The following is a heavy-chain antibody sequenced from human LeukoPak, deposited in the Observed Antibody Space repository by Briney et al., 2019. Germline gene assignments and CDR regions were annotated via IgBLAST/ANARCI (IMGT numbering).Heavy chain of an antibody. Sequence: SVKVPCKASGGTFSSYAISWVRQAPGQGLEWMGRIIPIFGTANYAQKFQGRVTITTDESTSTAYMELSSLRSEDTAVYYCATDLVRGVITWFDPWGQGTLVTVS. CDR2: IIPIFGTA. J-gene: IGHJ5*02. CDR1: GGTFSSYA. CDR3: ATDLVRGVITWFDP. V-gene: IGHV1-69*05. D-gene: IGHD3-10*01.